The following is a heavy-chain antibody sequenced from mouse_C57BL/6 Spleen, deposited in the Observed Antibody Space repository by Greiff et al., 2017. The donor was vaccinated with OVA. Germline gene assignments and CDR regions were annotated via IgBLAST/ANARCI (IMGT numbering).Heavy chain of an antibody. D-gene: IGHD2-1*01. CDR1: GFSLTSYG. CDR2: IWRGGST. Sequence: VQLQESGPGLVQPSQSLSITCTVSGFSLTSYGVHWVRQSPGKGLEWLGVIWRGGSTDYNAAFMSRLSITKDNSKSQVFFKMNSLQADDTAIYYCAKNGDGNAYAMDYWGQGTSVTVSS. V-gene: IGHV2-5*01. CDR3: AKNGDGNAYAMDY. J-gene: IGHJ4*01.